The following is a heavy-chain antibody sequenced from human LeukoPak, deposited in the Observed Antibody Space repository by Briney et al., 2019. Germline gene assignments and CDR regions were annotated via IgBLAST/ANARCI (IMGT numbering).Heavy chain of an antibody. CDR3: ARDRYCSGGSCYNVGFDI. Sequence: PGGSLRLSCAASGFTFISYSMNGVRQAPGKGLEWVSYISSSSSTIYYADSVKGRFTISRDNAKNSLYLQMNSLRAEDTAVYYCARDRYCSGGSCYNVGFDIWGQGTMVTVSS. V-gene: IGHV3-48*01. CDR2: ISSSSSTI. D-gene: IGHD2-15*01. CDR1: GFTFISYS. J-gene: IGHJ3*02.